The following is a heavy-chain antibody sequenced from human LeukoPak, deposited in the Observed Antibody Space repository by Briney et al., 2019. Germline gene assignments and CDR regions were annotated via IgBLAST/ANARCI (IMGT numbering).Heavy chain of an antibody. J-gene: IGHJ4*02. Sequence: GGSLRLSCAASGFIFSDYYMSWIRQPPGKGLEWVSYITSHSSTIYYADSVKGRFTISRDNAKNSLYLQMNSLRAEDTALYYCAREDDSRFDYWGQGTLVTVSS. CDR1: GFIFSDYY. D-gene: IGHD2-15*01. CDR2: ITSHSSTI. CDR3: AREDDSRFDY. V-gene: IGHV3-11*04.